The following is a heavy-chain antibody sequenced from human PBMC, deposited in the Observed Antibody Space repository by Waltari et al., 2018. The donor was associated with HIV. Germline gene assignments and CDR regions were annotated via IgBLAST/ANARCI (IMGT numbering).Heavy chain of an antibody. V-gene: IGHV3-9*01. Sequence: EVQLVESGGGLVQPGRSLRLSCAASGFTFDDYPMHWVRQSPGKGLEWVSGISWNSGITDYGDSVNGRFTISRDNAKNSLYLQMNSLTVEDTAFYYCAKGGSHLTIFEAWFDSWGQGTLVTVSS. J-gene: IGHJ5*01. CDR2: ISWNSGIT. D-gene: IGHD3-3*01. CDR1: GFTFDDYP. CDR3: AKGGSHLTIFEAWFDS.